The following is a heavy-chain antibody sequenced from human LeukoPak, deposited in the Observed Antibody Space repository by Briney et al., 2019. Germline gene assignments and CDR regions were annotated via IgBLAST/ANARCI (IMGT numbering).Heavy chain of an antibody. J-gene: IGHJ3*01. CDR1: GFTFSGFW. D-gene: IGHD6-6*01. CDR3: ARSSYSSSSSV. Sequence: GGSLRLSCAVSGFTFSGFWMSWSRQAPGKGLGWVASINSDGSEGYYADVVKGRFTISRDNAKNSLYLQINSLRAEDTAVYYCARSSYSSSSSVWGQGTMVTVSS. V-gene: IGHV3-7*03. CDR2: INSDGSEG.